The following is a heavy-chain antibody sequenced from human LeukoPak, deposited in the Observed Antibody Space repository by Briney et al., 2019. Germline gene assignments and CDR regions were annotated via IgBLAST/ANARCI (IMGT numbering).Heavy chain of an antibody. CDR3: ARHAESSGWYLNWFDP. V-gene: IGHV4-39*01. CDR1: GGSISSSSYY. D-gene: IGHD6-19*01. CDR2: IYYSGST. J-gene: IGHJ5*02. Sequence: SDTLSLTCTVSGGSISSSSYYWGWIRQPPGKGLEWIGTIYYSGSTYYNPSLKSRVTISVDTSKNQFSLKLSSVTAADTAVYYCARHAESSGWYLNWFDPWGQGTLVTVSS.